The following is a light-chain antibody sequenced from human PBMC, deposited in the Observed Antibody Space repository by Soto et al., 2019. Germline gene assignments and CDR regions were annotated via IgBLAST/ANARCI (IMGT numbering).Light chain of an antibody. CDR1: QSVSSY. Sequence: EIVLTQTPATLSLSPGERATLSCRASQSVSSYLAWYQQKPGQAPRLLIYDASNRATGIPARFSGSGSGTDFTLTISSLDPEDSAVYYCQQRSNWLTFGGGTKVEIK. CDR3: QQRSNWLT. V-gene: IGKV3-11*01. J-gene: IGKJ4*01. CDR2: DAS.